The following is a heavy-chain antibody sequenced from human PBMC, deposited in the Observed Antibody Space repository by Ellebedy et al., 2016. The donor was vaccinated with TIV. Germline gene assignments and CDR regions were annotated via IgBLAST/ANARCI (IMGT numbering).Heavy chain of an antibody. Sequence: MPSETLSLTCTVSGGSIRTSIYYWGWIRQPPGKGLEWIGTMSYSGSTYYNPSLKSRVTISVDTSKNQFSLKLSPVTAADAAVYYCARDEYNISWFKYWGQGTLVTVSS. CDR1: GGSIRTSIYY. CDR2: MSYSGST. CDR3: ARDEYNISWFKY. D-gene: IGHD6-13*01. J-gene: IGHJ4*02. V-gene: IGHV4-39*07.